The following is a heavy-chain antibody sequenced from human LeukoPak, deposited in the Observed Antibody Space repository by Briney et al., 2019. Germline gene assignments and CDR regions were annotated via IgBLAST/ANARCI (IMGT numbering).Heavy chain of an antibody. CDR3: AKQLTYTDRYFDN. V-gene: IGHV1-69*01. J-gene: IGHJ4*02. CDR2: IIPIFGTA. CDR1: GGTFSSYA. Sequence: SVKVSCKASGGTFSSYAISWVRQAPGQGLEWMGGIIPIFGTANYAQKFQGRVTITADESTSTAYMELSSLRSEDTAVYYCAKQLTYTDRYFDNWGQGTLVTVSS. D-gene: IGHD1-1*01.